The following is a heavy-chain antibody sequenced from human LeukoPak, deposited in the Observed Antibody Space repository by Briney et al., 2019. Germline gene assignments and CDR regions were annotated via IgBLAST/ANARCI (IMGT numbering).Heavy chain of an antibody. Sequence: PSETLSLTCTVSGGSISSSSYYWGWIRQPPGKGLEWIGSIYYSGSTYYNPSLKSRVTISVDTSKNQFSLKLSSVTAADTAVYYCARTDSTQWLVPYYFDYWGQGTLVTVSS. D-gene: IGHD6-19*01. CDR1: GGSISSSSYY. J-gene: IGHJ4*02. V-gene: IGHV4-39*07. CDR3: ARTDSTQWLVPYYFDY. CDR2: IYYSGST.